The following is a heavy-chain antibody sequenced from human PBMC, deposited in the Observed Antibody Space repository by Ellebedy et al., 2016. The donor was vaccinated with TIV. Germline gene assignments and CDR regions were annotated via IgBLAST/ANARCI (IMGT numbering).Heavy chain of an antibody. CDR2: INFDGTST. CDR1: GLTFSRDW. Sequence: PGGSLRLSCVVSGLTFSRDWMHWVRQAPGKGLDWVARINFDGTSTTYADSVKGRFSISRDNTQNTVYLEMNSLRAEDTALYYCRRELDIWGQGTLVNVSS. J-gene: IGHJ4*02. V-gene: IGHV3-74*01. CDR3: RRELDI.